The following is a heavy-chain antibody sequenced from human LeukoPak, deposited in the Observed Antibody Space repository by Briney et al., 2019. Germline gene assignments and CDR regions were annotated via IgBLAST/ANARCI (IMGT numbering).Heavy chain of an antibody. D-gene: IGHD3-10*01. CDR2: ISPGGSDT. J-gene: IGHJ4*02. Sequence: GGSLRLSCAASGFTVSSNYMSWVRQAPGKGLEWVSAISPGGSDTYYADSLRGRFTISRDNSKKTLSLQMSSLRAEDSAVYYCAKRGGYETMAAFDYWGQGTLVTVSS. V-gene: IGHV3-23*01. CDR3: AKRGGYETMAAFDY. CDR1: GFTVSSNY.